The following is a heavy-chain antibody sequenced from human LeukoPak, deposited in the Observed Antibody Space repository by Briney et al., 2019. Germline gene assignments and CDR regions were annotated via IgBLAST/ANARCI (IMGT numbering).Heavy chain of an antibody. D-gene: IGHD3-22*01. V-gene: IGHV5-51*01. Sequence: GASVKVSCKGSGYSFTSYWIGWVRQMPGQGLEWMGIIYPGDSNTRYSPSFQGQVTISADKSICTAYLQWSSLKASDTAMYYCARRYYDISGSTFDYWGQGTLVIVSS. J-gene: IGHJ4*02. CDR2: IYPGDSNT. CDR3: ARRYYDISGSTFDY. CDR1: GYSFTSYW.